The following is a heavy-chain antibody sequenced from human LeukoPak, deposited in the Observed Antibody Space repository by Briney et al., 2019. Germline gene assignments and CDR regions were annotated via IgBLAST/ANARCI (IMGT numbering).Heavy chain of an antibody. CDR2: ISGSGGST. D-gene: IGHD6-19*01. Sequence: GGSLRLSCAASGFTFSDYGMSWVRQAPGKGLEWVSIISGSGGSTYYADSVKGRFTISRENSKNTLYLQMNSLRAEDTAVYYCAKPMEQWLVGGFFDYWGQGTLVTVSS. V-gene: IGHV3-23*01. J-gene: IGHJ4*02. CDR1: GFTFSDYG. CDR3: AKPMEQWLVGGFFDY.